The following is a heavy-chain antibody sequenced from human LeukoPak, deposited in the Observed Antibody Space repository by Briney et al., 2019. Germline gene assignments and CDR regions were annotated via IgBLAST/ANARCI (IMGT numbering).Heavy chain of an antibody. CDR1: GGTFSSYA. V-gene: IGHV1-69*04. Sequence: SVKVSCKASGGTFSSYAISWVRQAPGQGLEWMGRIIPILGIANYAQKFQGRVTITADKSTSTAYMELSSLRSEDTAVYYCARGSQSGSYFYWGRGTLVTVSS. D-gene: IGHD1-26*01. CDR3: ARGSQSGSYFY. J-gene: IGHJ4*02. CDR2: IIPILGIA.